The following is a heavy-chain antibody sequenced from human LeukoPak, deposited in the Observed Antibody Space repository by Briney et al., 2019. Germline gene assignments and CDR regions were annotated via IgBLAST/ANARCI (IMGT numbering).Heavy chain of an antibody. CDR3: ARLGGSYYTY. J-gene: IGHJ4*02. Sequence: GGSLRLSCAASGFTLSTYTMNWVRQAPGKGLEWVANIKQDGGEKYYVDSVKGRFTISRDNAKNSLFLQMNSLRVEDTAVYYCARLGGSYYTYWGQGTLVTVSS. D-gene: IGHD1-26*01. CDR1: GFTLSTYT. V-gene: IGHV3-7*01. CDR2: IKQDGGEK.